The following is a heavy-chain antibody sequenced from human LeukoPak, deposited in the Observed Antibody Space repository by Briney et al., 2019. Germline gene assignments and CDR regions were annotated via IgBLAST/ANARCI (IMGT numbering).Heavy chain of an antibody. Sequence: SVQVSCKASGGPFSSYAISWVRQAPGQGLEWMGRIIPIFGTANYAQKFQGRVTITTDESTGTAYMELSSLRSEDTAVYYCATPRVYDSSGYYYDYMDVWGKGTTVTVSS. CDR1: GGPFSSYA. CDR3: ATPRVYDSSGYYYDYMDV. D-gene: IGHD3-22*01. CDR2: IIPIFGTA. J-gene: IGHJ6*03. V-gene: IGHV1-69*05.